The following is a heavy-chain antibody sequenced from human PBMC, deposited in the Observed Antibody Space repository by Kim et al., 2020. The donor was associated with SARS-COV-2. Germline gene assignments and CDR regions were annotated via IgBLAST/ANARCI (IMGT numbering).Heavy chain of an antibody. V-gene: IGHV4-59*13. J-gene: IGHJ2*01. Sequence: SETLSLTCTVSGGSISSYYWSWIRQPPGKGLEWIGYIYYSGSTNYNPSLKSRVTISVDTSKNQFSLKLSSVTAADTAVYYCARLQYGYSSSWSYWYFDLWGRGTLVTVSS. CDR1: GGSISSYY. CDR2: IYYSGST. D-gene: IGHD6-13*01. CDR3: ARLQYGYSSSWSYWYFDL.